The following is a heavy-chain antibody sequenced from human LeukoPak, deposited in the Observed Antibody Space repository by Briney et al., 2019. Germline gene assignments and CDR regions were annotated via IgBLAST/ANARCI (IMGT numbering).Heavy chain of an antibody. V-gene: IGHV4-39*07. J-gene: IGHJ6*03. CDR1: GFTFSSYW. CDR2: IYYSGST. Sequence: GSLRLSCAASGFTFSSYWMSWIRQPPGKGLEWIGSIYYSGSTYYNPSLKSRVTISVDTSKNQFSLKLSSVTAADTAVYYCASIRFGESPSLYYYYYYTDVWGIGTTVTISS. D-gene: IGHD3-10*01. CDR3: ASIRFGESPSLYYYYYYTDV.